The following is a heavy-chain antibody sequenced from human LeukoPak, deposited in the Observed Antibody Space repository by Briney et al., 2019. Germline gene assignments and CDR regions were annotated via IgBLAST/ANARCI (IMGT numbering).Heavy chain of an antibody. CDR2: INPSGGST. D-gene: IGHD3-22*01. J-gene: IGHJ4*02. V-gene: IGHV1-46*01. Sequence: ASVKVSCKASGYTFTSYYMHWVRQAPGQGLEWMGIINPSGGSTSYAQKFQGRVTMTRDMSTSTVYMELSSLRSEDTAVYYCARDPDTYYYDSSGDYWGQGTLVTVSS. CDR1: GYTFTSYY. CDR3: ARDPDTYYYDSSGDY.